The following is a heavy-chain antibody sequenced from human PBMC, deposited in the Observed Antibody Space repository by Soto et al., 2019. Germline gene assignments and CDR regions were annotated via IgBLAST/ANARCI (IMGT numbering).Heavy chain of an antibody. Sequence: SETLSLTCAVYDGSFSGYDWTCIRQPPGTGLEWIGEINHSGSTNYNPSLKSRVTISVDTSKNQFSLKLTSVTAADTAVYYCARDKITGLFDYWGQGTLVTVSS. J-gene: IGHJ4*02. CDR1: DGSFSGYD. CDR3: ARDKITGLFDY. D-gene: IGHD2-8*02. V-gene: IGHV4-34*01. CDR2: INHSGST.